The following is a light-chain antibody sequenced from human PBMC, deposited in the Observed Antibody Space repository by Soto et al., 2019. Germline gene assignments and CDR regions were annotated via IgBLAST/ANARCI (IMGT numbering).Light chain of an antibody. CDR1: SSDVGGFNY. V-gene: IGLV2-8*01. CDR2: EVY. J-gene: IGLJ2*01. Sequence: QSALTQPPSASGSPGQSVTISCTGTSSDVGGFNYVSWFQQHPGKAPKLMIFEVYKRPSGVPDRFSGSKSGNTASLTVSGLQAEDEADYYCISYAGSNNLLFGGGSKLTVL. CDR3: ISYAGSNNLL.